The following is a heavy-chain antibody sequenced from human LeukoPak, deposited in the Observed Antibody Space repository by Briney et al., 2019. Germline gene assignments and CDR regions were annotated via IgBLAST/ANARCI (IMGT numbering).Heavy chain of an antibody. CDR2: IYHSGST. D-gene: IGHD5-18*01. CDR3: AREIGYSYGSNWFDP. J-gene: IGHJ5*02. V-gene: IGHV4-38-2*02. CDR1: GYSISSGYY. Sequence: PSETLSLTCAVSGYSISSGYYWGWIRQPPGKGLEWIGSIYHSGSTYYNPPLKSRVTISVDTSKNQFSLKLSSVTAADTAVYYCAREIGYSYGSNWFDPWGQGTLVTVSS.